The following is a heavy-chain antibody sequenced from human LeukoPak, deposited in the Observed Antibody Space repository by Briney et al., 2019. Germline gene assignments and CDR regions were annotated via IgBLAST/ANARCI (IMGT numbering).Heavy chain of an antibody. CDR2: IHESGDT. V-gene: IGHV4-38-2*02. Sequence: SETLSLTCNVSGYSISRGYYWGWIRQPPGKGLEWIASIHESGDTFYNPSLKSRLSISVDTSKNEFSLRLTSVTATDTAIYYCARSEVGDFGHWGQGTLVTVSS. CDR3: ARSEVGDFGH. D-gene: IGHD1-26*01. J-gene: IGHJ4*02. CDR1: GYSISRGYY.